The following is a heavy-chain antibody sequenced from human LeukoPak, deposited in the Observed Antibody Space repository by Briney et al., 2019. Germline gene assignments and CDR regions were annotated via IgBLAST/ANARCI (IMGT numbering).Heavy chain of an antibody. Sequence: SVTVSCKASGGTFSSYAISWVRQAPGQGLEWMGGIIPIFGTANYVQKFQGRVTITTDESTSTAYMELSNLRSEDTAVYYCARLEYSSSTDYYYYYMDVWGKGTTVTVSS. D-gene: IGHD6-6*01. CDR1: GGTFSSYA. CDR3: ARLEYSSSTDYYYYYMDV. CDR2: IIPIFGTA. J-gene: IGHJ6*03. V-gene: IGHV1-69*05.